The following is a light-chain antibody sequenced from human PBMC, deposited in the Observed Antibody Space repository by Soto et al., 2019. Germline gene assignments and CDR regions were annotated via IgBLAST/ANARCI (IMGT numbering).Light chain of an antibody. CDR3: SSYSTSTTLV. CDR1: SSDVGGYNY. CDR2: DVS. J-gene: IGLJ1*01. Sequence: QSALTQPASVSGSPGQSIIISCTGTSSDVGGYNYVSWYQQHPGKAPKLMTYDVSNRPSGVSNRFSGSKSGNTASLTISGLQAEDEAHYYCSSYSTSTTLVFGTGTKVTVL. V-gene: IGLV2-14*01.